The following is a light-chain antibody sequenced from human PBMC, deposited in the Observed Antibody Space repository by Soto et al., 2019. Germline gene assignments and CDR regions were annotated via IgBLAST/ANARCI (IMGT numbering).Light chain of an antibody. J-gene: IGLJ1*01. CDR2: DIS. CDR3: CSYAGIYTWV. V-gene: IGLV2-11*01. Sequence: QSALTQPRSVSGSPGQSVTISCTGTSSDVGGYNYVSWYQQHPGKAPKLMIYDISERPSGVPDRFSGSKSGNTASLTISGLQADDEADYYCCSYAGIYTWVFGTGTKLTVL. CDR1: SSDVGGYNY.